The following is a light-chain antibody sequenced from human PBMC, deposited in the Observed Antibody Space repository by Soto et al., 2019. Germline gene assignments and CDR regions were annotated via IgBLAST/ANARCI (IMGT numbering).Light chain of an antibody. V-gene: IGLV1-44*01. J-gene: IGLJ1*01. CDR2: NNN. Sequence: QSVLTQPPSASGTPGQRVTISCSGSSSNIGRNTVNWYQQLPGTAPKVLIYNNNQRPSGVPDRFSGSKSGTSASLAISGLQSEDEADYYCAAWDDSLNGHVFGTGTELTVL. CDR1: SSNIGRNT. CDR3: AAWDDSLNGHV.